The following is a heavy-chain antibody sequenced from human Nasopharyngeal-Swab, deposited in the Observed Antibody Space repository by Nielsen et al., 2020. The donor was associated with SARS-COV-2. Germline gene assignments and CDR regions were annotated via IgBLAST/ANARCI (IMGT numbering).Heavy chain of an antibody. CDR1: GFTFSSYA. V-gene: IGHV3-23*01. CDR2: ISGSGDTT. D-gene: IGHD2-21*01. CDR3: AKAPYLRGLDV. Sequence: GGSLRLSCAASGFTFSSYARSWVRQAPGKGLEWVSIISGSGDTTYYADSVKDRFTISRDNSKNTLYMQTNSLRVEDTAVYYCAKAPYLRGLDVWGQGTTVTVSS. J-gene: IGHJ6*02.